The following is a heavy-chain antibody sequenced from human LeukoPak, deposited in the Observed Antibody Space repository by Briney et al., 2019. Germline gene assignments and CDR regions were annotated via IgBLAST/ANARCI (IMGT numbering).Heavy chain of an antibody. CDR1: EFTFSTFD. D-gene: IGHD3-3*01. CDR3: ARDRGESTTIFGVVTAYFDY. J-gene: IGHJ4*02. V-gene: IGHV3-74*01. CDR2: INSDGSST. Sequence: PGGSLRLSCVASEFTFSTFDMSWVRQAPGKGLVWVSRINSDGSSTSYADSVKGRFTISRDNAKNTLYLQMNSLRAEDTAVYYCARDRGESTTIFGVVTAYFDYWGQGTLVTVSS.